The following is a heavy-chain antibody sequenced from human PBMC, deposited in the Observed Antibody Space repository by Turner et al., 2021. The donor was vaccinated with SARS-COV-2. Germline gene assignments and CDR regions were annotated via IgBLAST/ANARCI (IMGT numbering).Heavy chain of an antibody. D-gene: IGHD3-22*01. V-gene: IGHV3-21*01. CDR3: ARARWHYYDSSGYYPDAFDI. Sequence: EVQLVESGGGLVKPGGSLRLSCAASGFTFSNYSMNWVRQAPGKGLELVSSISSSSSYIYYADSVKGRFTISRDNAKNSLYLQMNSLRAEDTAVYYCARARWHYYDSSGYYPDAFDIWGQGTMVTVSS. CDR2: ISSSSSYI. CDR1: GFTFSNYS. J-gene: IGHJ3*02.